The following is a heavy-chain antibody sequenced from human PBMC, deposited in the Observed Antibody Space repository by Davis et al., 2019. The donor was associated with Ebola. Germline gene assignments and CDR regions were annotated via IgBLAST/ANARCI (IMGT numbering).Heavy chain of an antibody. J-gene: IGHJ3*02. V-gene: IGHV3-13*01. Sequence: GESLKISCAASGFTFSSYDMHWVRQATGKGLEWVSAIGTAGDTYYPGSVKGRFTVSRDNAKNSLSLQMNSLRAEDTAVYYCAGGESGWNASDIWGRGTMVTVSS. CDR3: AGGESGWNASDI. CDR2: IGTAGDT. CDR1: GFTFSSYD. D-gene: IGHD6-19*01.